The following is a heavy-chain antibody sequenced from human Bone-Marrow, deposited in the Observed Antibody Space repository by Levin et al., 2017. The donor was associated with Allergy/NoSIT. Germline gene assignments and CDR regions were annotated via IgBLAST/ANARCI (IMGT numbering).Heavy chain of an antibody. CDR2: IIPIFGTA. CDR3: ARDRYCSGGSCHEGGY. V-gene: IGHV1-69*13. CDR1: GGTFSSYA. Sequence: SVKVSCKASGGTFSSYAISWVRQAPGQGLEWMGGIIPIFGTANYAQKFQGRVTITADESTSTAYMELSSLRSEDTAVYYCARDRYCSGGSCHEGGYWGQGTLVTVSS. D-gene: IGHD2-15*01. J-gene: IGHJ4*02.